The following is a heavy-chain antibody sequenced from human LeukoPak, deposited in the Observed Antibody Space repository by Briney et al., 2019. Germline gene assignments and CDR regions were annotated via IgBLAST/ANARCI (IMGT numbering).Heavy chain of an antibody. J-gene: IGHJ6*03. CDR1: GGSISSYY. Sequence: SETLSLTCTVSGGSISSYYWSWIRQPPGKGLEWIGYIYYSGSTNYNPSLKSRVTISVDTPKNQFSLKLSSVTAADTAVYYCARVLWFGELNYYMDVWGKGTTVTFSS. V-gene: IGHV4-59*01. CDR2: IYYSGST. CDR3: ARVLWFGELNYYMDV. D-gene: IGHD3-10*01.